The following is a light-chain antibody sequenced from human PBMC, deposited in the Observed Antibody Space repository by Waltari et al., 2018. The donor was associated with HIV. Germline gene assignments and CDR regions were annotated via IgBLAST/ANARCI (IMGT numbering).Light chain of an antibody. CDR3: AAWDDSRNAHVV. J-gene: IGLJ2*01. V-gene: IGLV1-44*01. CDR1: NSNIGSNS. Sequence: QSVLTQPPSASGTPGQRVTISCSGSNSNIGSNSVNWYQQLPGTPPKRLIYSSNQRPLGVPDRFSGSKSGTSASLAISGLQSEDEADYYCAAWDDSRNAHVVFGGGTKLTVL. CDR2: SSN.